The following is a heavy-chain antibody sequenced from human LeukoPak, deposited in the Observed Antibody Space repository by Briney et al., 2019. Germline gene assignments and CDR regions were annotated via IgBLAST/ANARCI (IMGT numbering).Heavy chain of an antibody. V-gene: IGHV3-7*01. CDR2: IKQDGSEK. D-gene: IGHD2-2*01. Sequence: PGGSLRLSCAASGFTFSSYCMSWVRQAPGKGLEWVANIKQDGSEKYYVDSVKGRFTISRDNAKNSLYLQMNSLRAEDTAVYYCATCKSSWYDVFDYWGQGTLVTVSS. CDR3: ATCKSSWYDVFDY. CDR1: GFTFSSYC. J-gene: IGHJ4*02.